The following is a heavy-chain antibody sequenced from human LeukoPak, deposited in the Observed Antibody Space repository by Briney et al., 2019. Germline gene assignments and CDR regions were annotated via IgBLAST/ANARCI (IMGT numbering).Heavy chain of an antibody. J-gene: IGHJ5*02. CDR2: ISDSVGST. D-gene: IGHD3-3*01. CDR3: XXXXVXXXXXXXXXXXXXXXVXXXSXSASAPTIDP. Sequence: GGSLRLSCAASGFTFSSYAMSWVRQAPGKGLGWVSGISDSVGSTYYADSVKGRFTISRDNSKNTRYLQINSLRAEDTAIYYXXXXXVXXXXXXXXXXXXXXXVXXXSXSASAPTIDP. V-gene: IGHV3-23*01. CDR1: GFTFSSYA.